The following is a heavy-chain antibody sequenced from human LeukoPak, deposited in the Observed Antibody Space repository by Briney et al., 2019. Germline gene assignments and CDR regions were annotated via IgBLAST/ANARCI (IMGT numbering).Heavy chain of an antibody. CDR1: GGTFSSYA. CDR2: IIPIFGTA. Sequence: SVKVACKASGGTFSSYAISWVRQAPGQGLEWMGGIIPIFGTANYAQKFQGRVTMTEDTSTDTAYMELSSLRSEDTAVYYCATAGYCSGGTCHNFDYWGQGTLVTVSS. CDR3: ATAGYCSGGTCHNFDY. V-gene: IGHV1-69*06. J-gene: IGHJ4*02. D-gene: IGHD2-15*01.